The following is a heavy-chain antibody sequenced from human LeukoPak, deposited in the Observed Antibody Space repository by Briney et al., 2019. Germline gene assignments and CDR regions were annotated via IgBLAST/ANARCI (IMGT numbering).Heavy chain of an antibody. CDR3: ARDPASLGYCSSTSCYDI. J-gene: IGHJ3*02. D-gene: IGHD2-2*01. Sequence: PGGSLRLSCAASGFTFSSYSMNWVRQAPGKGLEWVSYISSSSSTIYYADSVKGRFTISRDNAKNSLYLQMNSLRAEDTAVYYCARDPASLGYCSSTSCYDIWGQGTMVTVSS. CDR1: GFTFSSYS. V-gene: IGHV3-48*01. CDR2: ISSSSSTI.